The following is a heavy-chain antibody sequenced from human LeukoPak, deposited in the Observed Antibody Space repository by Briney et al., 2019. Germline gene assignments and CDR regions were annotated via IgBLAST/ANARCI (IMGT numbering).Heavy chain of an antibody. CDR3: ARAGGSGLFDY. J-gene: IGHJ4*02. CDR1: GGSFSGYY. CDR2: INHSGSA. Sequence: SETLSLTCAVYGGSFSGYYWSWIRQPPGKGLEWIGEINHSGSANFNPSLKSRVTISVDTSKNQFSLKLSSVTAADTAVYYCARAGGSGLFDYWGQGTLVTVSS. V-gene: IGHV4-34*01. D-gene: IGHD3-10*01.